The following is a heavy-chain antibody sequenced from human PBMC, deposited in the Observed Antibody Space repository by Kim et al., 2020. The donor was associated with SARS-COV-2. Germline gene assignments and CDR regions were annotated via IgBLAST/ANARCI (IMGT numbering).Heavy chain of an antibody. CDR1: GFTFSNYG. CDR2: ISGSGDIT. V-gene: IGHV3-23*01. J-gene: IGHJ4*02. CDR3: ANPRQPDY. D-gene: IGHD6-13*01. Sequence: GGSLRLSCAASGFTFSNYGMTWVRQAPGKGLEWVSGISGSGDITSYADSVKGRFTISRDNSKNALYLPMSILRAEDTAMYYCANPRQPDYWGQGTLGTVS.